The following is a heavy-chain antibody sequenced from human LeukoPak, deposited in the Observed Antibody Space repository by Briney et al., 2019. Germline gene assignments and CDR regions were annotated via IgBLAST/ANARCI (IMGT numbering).Heavy chain of an antibody. CDR1: GYTLTELS. V-gene: IGHV1-24*01. D-gene: IGHD3-22*01. CDR3: ARDLPYYYDSSGYSDFDY. Sequence: ASVKVSCKVSGYTLTELSMHWVRQAPGKGLEWMGGFDPEDGETIYAQKLQGRVTMTTDTSTSTAYMELRSLRSDDTAVYYCARDLPYYYDSSGYSDFDYWGQGTLVTVSS. CDR2: FDPEDGET. J-gene: IGHJ4*02.